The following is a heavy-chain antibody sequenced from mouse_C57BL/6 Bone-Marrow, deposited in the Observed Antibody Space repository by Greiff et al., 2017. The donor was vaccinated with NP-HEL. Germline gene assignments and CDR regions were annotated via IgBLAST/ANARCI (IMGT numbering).Heavy chain of an antibody. J-gene: IGHJ2*01. CDR2: INPSNGGT. V-gene: IGHV1-53*01. Sequence: QVQLKESGTELVKPGASVKLSCKASGYTFTSYWMHWVKQRPGQGLEWIGNINPSNGGTNYNEKFKSKATLTVDKSSSTAYMQLSSLTSEDSAVYYCARSHSNYDGDYWGQGTTLTVSS. CDR1: GYTFTSYW. D-gene: IGHD2-5*01. CDR3: ARSHSNYDGDY.